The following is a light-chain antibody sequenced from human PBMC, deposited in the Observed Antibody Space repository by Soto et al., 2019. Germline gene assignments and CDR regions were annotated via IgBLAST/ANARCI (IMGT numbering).Light chain of an antibody. CDR3: QKYNSYPHT. V-gene: IGKV1-5*01. J-gene: IGKJ2*01. Sequence: DIQMTQSPSTLSASVGDRVTITCRASQSISSWLAWYQQKPGKATKLLIYDASSLESGVPSRFSGSGSGTEFTLTISSLQPDDFATYYCQKYNSYPHTFGQGTKVYIK. CDR2: DAS. CDR1: QSISSW.